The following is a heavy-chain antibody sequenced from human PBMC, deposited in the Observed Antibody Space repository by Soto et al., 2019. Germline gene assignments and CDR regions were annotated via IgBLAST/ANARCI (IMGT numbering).Heavy chain of an antibody. V-gene: IGHV1-18*01. CDR3: ASGGSYSSGWYEIDY. Sequence: AALNVSCQHSASTSTRYCILWLRQAPSQGLEWMGWISAYNGNTNYAQKLQGRVTMTTDTSTSTAYMELRSLRSDDTAVYYCASGGSYSSGWYEIDYWGQGTLVTVSS. D-gene: IGHD6-19*01. J-gene: IGHJ4*02. CDR1: ASTSTRYC. CDR2: ISAYNGNT.